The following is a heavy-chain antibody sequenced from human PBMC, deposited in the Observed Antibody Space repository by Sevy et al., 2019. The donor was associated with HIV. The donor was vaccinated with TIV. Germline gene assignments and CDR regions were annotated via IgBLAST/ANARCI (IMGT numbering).Heavy chain of an antibody. CDR2: ISFDGSDK. CDR3: AKRERSYYDSSGNYDAFDV. V-gene: IGHV3-33*03. J-gene: IGHJ3*01. Sequence: GGSLRLSCAASGFDFSTYDMHWVRQAPSKGLEWVAFISFDGSDKWYGDSVKGRFTISRDNSKNTLYVQMNTLRDEDTAVYYCAKRERSYYDSSGNYDAFDVWGQGTLVTVSS. CDR1: GFDFSTYD. D-gene: IGHD3-22*01.